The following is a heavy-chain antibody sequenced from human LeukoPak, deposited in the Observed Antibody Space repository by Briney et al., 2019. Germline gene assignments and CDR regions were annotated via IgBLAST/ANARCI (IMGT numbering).Heavy chain of an antibody. Sequence: GGSLRLSCAASGFTFSSYAMTWVRQAPGKGLEWVSTISGSGGNTYYADSGKGRFTISRDNSKNTLFLQMNSLRAEDTAVHYCAKARGASDSSPDYWGQGTLVTVSS. J-gene: IGHJ4*02. CDR2: ISGSGGNT. CDR1: GFTFSSYA. CDR3: AKARGASDSSPDY. V-gene: IGHV3-23*01. D-gene: IGHD2-15*01.